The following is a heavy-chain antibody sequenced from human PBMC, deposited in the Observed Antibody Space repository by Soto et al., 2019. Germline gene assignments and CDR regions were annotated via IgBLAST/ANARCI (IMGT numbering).Heavy chain of an antibody. D-gene: IGHD2-15*01. V-gene: IGHV3-23*01. CDR2: IFVSVVTT. Sequence: GGSLRLSCAASGFTFSSYAMSWVRQAPGKGLECFSVIFVSVVTTFYADFVKCRFTIPRDISKNTLFLQMNSLRAEDPAVYYCAKDQYDYCSGGSCSSFYFDYGGQGTQVTVSS. J-gene: IGHJ4*02. CDR3: AKDQYDYCSGGSCSSFYFDY. CDR1: GFTFSSYA.